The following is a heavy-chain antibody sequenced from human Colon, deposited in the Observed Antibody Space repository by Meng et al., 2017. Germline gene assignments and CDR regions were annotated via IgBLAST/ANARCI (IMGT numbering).Heavy chain of an antibody. V-gene: IGHV4-4*02. CDR3: VRQGMTSYSWGY. Sequence: QLQESGQGLVKPSGTLSLPCAVSSGSISSSNWWSWVRQPPGKGLEWIGEISQSGTTYYNPSLKSRVTITGDWSKNQFSLNLNSVTAADTALYYCVRQGMTSYSWGYWGQGTLVTVSS. CDR2: ISQSGTT. D-gene: IGHD3-9*01. J-gene: IGHJ4*02. CDR1: SGSISSSNW.